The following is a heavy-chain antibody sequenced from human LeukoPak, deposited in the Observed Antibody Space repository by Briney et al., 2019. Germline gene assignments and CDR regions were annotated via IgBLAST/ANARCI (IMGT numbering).Heavy chain of an antibody. J-gene: IGHJ4*02. CDR1: VYTFTRYY. Sequence: GSVKVSRKASVYTFTRYYMHWVRPAPGQGLEWMGVIHPSATSTNYAQKFHDRVTMTRDTSTNTVYMELSSLRSEDTAVYYCARGTTMPFLTWGQGTLVTVSS. V-gene: IGHV1-46*01. CDR3: ARGTTMPFLT. CDR2: IHPSATST. D-gene: IGHD3-3*02.